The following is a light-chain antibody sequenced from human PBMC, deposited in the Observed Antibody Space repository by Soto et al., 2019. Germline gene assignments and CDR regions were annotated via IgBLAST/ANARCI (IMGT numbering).Light chain of an antibody. J-gene: IGKJ1*01. Sequence: DIQMTQSPSSLSASVGDTVTITCRASQSISNYLNWYQQRPGKAPKLLIYSASTLQSGVPSRFSGSGSGTDFTLTISSLQPEDFSIYYCQQSFSAPVTFGQGTQVQVK. CDR3: QQSFSAPVT. CDR2: SAS. V-gene: IGKV1-39*01. CDR1: QSISNY.